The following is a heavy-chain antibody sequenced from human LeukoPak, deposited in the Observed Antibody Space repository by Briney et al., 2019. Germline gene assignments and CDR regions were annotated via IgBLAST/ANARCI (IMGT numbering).Heavy chain of an antibody. J-gene: IGHJ4*02. CDR3: AKGTGYCSSTGCYFGY. CDR1: GFTFDDYA. V-gene: IGHV3-9*01. CDR2: ISWNSGSI. Sequence: GRSLRLSCAASGFTFDDYAMHWVRQAPGKGLEWVSGISWNSGSIGYADSVKGRFTISRDNAKNSLYLQMNSLRAEDTALYYCAKGTGYCSSTGCYFGYWGQGTLVTVSS. D-gene: IGHD2-2*01.